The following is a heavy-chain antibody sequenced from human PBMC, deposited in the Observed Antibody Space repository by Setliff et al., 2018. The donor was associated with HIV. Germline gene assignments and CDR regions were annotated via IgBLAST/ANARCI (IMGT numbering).Heavy chain of an antibody. CDR1: GYTFTSYY. V-gene: IGHV1-46*03. J-gene: IGHJ6*03. CDR2: INPSGGST. D-gene: IGHD2-2*01. CDR3: ARDCSSTSCPGSFNYYYYYYYMDV. Sequence: ASVKVSCKASGYTFTSYYMRWVRQAPGQGLEWMGTINPSGGSTSYAQKFQGRVTMTRDTSTSTVYMELSSLRSEDTAVYYCARDCSSTSCPGSFNYYYYYYYMDVWGKGTTVTVSS.